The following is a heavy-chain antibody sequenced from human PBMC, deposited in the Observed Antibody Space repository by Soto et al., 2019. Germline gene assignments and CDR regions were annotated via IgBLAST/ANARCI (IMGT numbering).Heavy chain of an antibody. CDR1: GFTFSSYG. Sequence: PGGSLRLSCAASGFTFSSYGMHWVRQAPGKGLEWVAVISYDGSNKYYADSVKGRFTISRDNSKNTLYLQMNSLRAKDTAVYYCAKDLRVVPAATLDAFDIWGQGTMVTVSS. J-gene: IGHJ3*02. D-gene: IGHD2-2*01. CDR3: AKDLRVVPAATLDAFDI. CDR2: ISYDGSNK. V-gene: IGHV3-30*18.